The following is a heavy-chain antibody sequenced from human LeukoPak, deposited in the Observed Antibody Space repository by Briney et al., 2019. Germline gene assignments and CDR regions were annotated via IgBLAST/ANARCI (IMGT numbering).Heavy chain of an antibody. J-gene: IGHJ5*02. CDR3: AKGAAAGKVDWFDP. Sequence: GGSLSLSCEASGLSLTNYAMMWVRQAPGKGLQWISTLPGYGGAYYADSGEGRFIISRDISKNTMFLQMYTLRAEDTAVYYCAKGAAAGKVDWFDPWGQGTLVTASS. V-gene: IGHV3-23*01. D-gene: IGHD6-13*01. CDR2: LPGYGGA. CDR1: GLSLTNYA.